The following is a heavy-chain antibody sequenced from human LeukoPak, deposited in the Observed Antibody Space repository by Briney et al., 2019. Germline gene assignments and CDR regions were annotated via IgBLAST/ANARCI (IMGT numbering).Heavy chain of an antibody. Sequence: GGSLRLSCAASGFSFSNYAMHWVRQAPGKGLEWVSLIWYDGSNKYYADSVMGRFTISRDNSKNTLYLQMNSLRAEDTTVYYCARDGSALRAYRFGQQDYWGQGTLVTVSS. CDR2: IWYDGSNK. V-gene: IGHV3-33*01. CDR1: GFSFSNYA. D-gene: IGHD3-16*01. J-gene: IGHJ4*02. CDR3: ARDGSALRAYRFGQQDY.